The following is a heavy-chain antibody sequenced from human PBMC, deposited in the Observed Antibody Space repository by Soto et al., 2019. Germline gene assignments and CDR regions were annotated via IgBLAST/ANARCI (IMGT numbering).Heavy chain of an antibody. Sequence: QVQLVESGGGVVQPGRSLRLSCAASGFTFSSYGMHWVRQAPGKGLEWVAVISYDGSNKYYADSVKGRFTISRDNSKNTLYLQMNSLRAEDTAVYYCAKDLGLHLGELSPGDPWGQGTLVTVSS. J-gene: IGHJ5*02. V-gene: IGHV3-30*18. CDR1: GFTFSSYG. CDR3: AKDLGLHLGELSPGDP. CDR2: ISYDGSNK. D-gene: IGHD3-16*02.